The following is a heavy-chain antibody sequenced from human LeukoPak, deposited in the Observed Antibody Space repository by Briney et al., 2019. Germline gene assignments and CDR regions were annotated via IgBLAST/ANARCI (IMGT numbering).Heavy chain of an antibody. D-gene: IGHD3-22*01. J-gene: IGHJ3*02. CDR1: GYTFTGYY. Sequence: VASVKVSCKASGYTFTGYYMHWVRQAPGQGLEWMGWINPNSGGTNYAQKFQGRVTMTRDTSIGTAYMELSRLRSDDTAVYYCARALGGPYYYDSSGSSNDAFDIWGQGTMVTVSS. V-gene: IGHV1-2*02. CDR2: INPNSGGT. CDR3: ARALGGPYYYDSSGSSNDAFDI.